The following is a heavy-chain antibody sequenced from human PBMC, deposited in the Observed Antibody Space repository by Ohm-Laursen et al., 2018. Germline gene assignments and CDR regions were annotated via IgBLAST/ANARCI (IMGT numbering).Heavy chain of an antibody. J-gene: IGHJ6*02. Sequence: GSLRLSCAAPGFSFSTYSMNWIRQAPGKGLEWVSHVSGSGYTKYYGDSVKGRFTISRDNAENSLYLQMNSLRADDTAVYYCARGQFDYNVPLPRGGMDVWGQGTTVTVSS. CDR1: GFSFSTYS. V-gene: IGHV3-48*01. CDR3: ARGQFDYNVPLPRGGMDV. D-gene: IGHD4/OR15-4a*01. CDR2: VSGSGYTK.